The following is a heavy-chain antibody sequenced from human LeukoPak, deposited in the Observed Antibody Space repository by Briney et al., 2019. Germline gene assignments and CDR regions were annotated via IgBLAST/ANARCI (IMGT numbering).Heavy chain of an antibody. Sequence: ASVKVSCKASGYTFTSYYMHWVRQAPGQGLEWMGIINLSGGSTSYAQKFQGRVTMTRDTSTSTVYMELSSLRSEDTAVYYCARADCSSTSCFLFDYWGQGTLVTVSS. D-gene: IGHD2-2*01. CDR1: GYTFTSYY. V-gene: IGHV1-46*01. CDR2: INLSGGST. CDR3: ARADCSSTSCFLFDY. J-gene: IGHJ4*02.